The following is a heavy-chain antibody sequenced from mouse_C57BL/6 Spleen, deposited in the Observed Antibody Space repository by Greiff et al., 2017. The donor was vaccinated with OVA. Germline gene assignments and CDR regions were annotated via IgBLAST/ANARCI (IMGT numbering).Heavy chain of an antibody. CDR1: GFNITDYY. Sequence: EVQGVESGAELVKPGASVKLSCTASGFNITDYYMHWVKQRTEQGLEWIGRIDPEDGETKYAPKFQGTATIPADTSSNTAYLQLSSLTSEDTAVYYCARGRYYGSKFAYWGQGTLVTVSA. CDR2: IDPEDGET. J-gene: IGHJ3*01. D-gene: IGHD1-1*01. CDR3: ARGRYYGSKFAY. V-gene: IGHV14-2*01.